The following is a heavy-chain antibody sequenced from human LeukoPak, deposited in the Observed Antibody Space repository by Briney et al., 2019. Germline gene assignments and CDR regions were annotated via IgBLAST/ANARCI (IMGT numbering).Heavy chain of an antibody. CDR2: IYTSGST. CDR1: GGSISSYY. D-gene: IGHD2-15*01. V-gene: IGHV4-4*07. Sequence: SETLSLTCTVSGGSISSYYWSWIRQPAGKGLEWIGRIYTSGSTNYNPSLKSRVTMSVDTSKNQFSLKLSSVTAADTAVYYCARDPTYPYCSGGSCYSDAFDIWGQGTVVTVSS. J-gene: IGHJ3*02. CDR3: ARDPTYPYCSGGSCYSDAFDI.